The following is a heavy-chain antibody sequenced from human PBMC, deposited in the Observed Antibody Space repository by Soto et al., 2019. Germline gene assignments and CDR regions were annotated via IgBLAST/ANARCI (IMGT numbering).Heavy chain of an antibody. V-gene: IGHV3-48*02. J-gene: IGHJ4*02. CDR3: ARGELDRTIDY. D-gene: IGHD1-1*01. Sequence: GGSLRLSCAASGFTFSSRSMNWVRQAPGKGLEWVSYISGSSRTIYHADSVKGRFTISRDNAKNSLFLQMNSLRHDDTAVYYCARGELDRTIDYWGQGTLVTVSS. CDR1: GFTFSSRS. CDR2: ISGSSRTI.